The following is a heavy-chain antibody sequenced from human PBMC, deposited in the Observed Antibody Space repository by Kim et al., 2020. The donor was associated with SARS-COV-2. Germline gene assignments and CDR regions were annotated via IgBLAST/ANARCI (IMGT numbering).Heavy chain of an antibody. Sequence: GGSLRLSCAASGFTFSNYAMNWVRQAPGKGLEWVSVIHSGSGNTYYANSVEGRFTISRDNSENTLYLHMNSLRVEDKAVYYCAKDHQNYYDNSGYY. J-gene: IGHJ6*01. CDR1: GFTFSNYA. V-gene: IGHV3-23*03. CDR3: AKDHQNYYDNSGYY. D-gene: IGHD3-22*01. CDR2: IHSGSGNT.